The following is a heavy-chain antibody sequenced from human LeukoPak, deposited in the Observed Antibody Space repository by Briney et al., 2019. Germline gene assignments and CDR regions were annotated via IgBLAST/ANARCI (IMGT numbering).Heavy chain of an antibody. CDR2: ISGSGGRT. V-gene: IGHV3-23*01. CDR1: GFTFSSYA. Sequence: PGGSLRLSCAASGFTFSSYAMSWVRQAPGKGVEWVSAISGSGGRTYYADSVRGRFTICRENSKKRLYMQMNSLRAEATAVYYCAKDRKSVLLWFGEFGYWGQGTLVTVS. J-gene: IGHJ4*02. CDR3: AKDRKSVLLWFGEFGY. D-gene: IGHD3-10*01.